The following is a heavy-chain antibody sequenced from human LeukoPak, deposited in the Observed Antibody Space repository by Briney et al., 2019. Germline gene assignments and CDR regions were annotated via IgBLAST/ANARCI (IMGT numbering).Heavy chain of an antibody. CDR1: GFTFSSYS. D-gene: IGHD3-3*01. CDR2: ISSSSSTI. J-gene: IGHJ3*02. V-gene: IGHV3-48*01. CDR3: AKGGDDFWSGYHGVDAFDI. Sequence: GGSLRLSCAASGFTFSSYSMNWVRQAPGKGLEWVSYISSSSSTIYYADSVKGRFTISRDNSKNTLYLQMNSLRAEDTAVYYCAKGGDDFWSGYHGVDAFDIWGQGTMVTVSS.